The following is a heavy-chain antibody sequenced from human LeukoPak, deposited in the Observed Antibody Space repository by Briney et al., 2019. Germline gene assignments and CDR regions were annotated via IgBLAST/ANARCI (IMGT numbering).Heavy chain of an antibody. J-gene: IGHJ3*02. CDR3: ARGVSKRSSSTSSPRGAFDI. D-gene: IGHD2-2*01. CDR1: GGSISSGSYY. Sequence: PSETLSLTCTVSGGSISSGSYYWSWIRQPAGKGLEWIGRIYTSGSTNYNPSLKSRVTISVDTSKNQFSLKLSSVTAADTAVYYCARGVSKRSSSTSSPRGAFDIWGQGTMVTVSS. CDR2: IYTSGST. V-gene: IGHV4-61*02.